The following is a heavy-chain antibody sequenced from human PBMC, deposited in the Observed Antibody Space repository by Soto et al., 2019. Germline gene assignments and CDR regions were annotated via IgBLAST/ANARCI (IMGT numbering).Heavy chain of an antibody. Sequence: GGSLRLSCGASGFTFNNYAMSWVRQAPGKGLEWVSDISGSGGTTFYADSVKGRFTISRDNSKNTLYLQMNSLRAEDTAVYYCAKEGAVAAKYGMNVWGQGTTVTVSS. CDR3: AKEGAVAAKYGMNV. CDR1: GFTFNNYA. CDR2: ISGSGGTT. D-gene: IGHD6-19*01. J-gene: IGHJ6*02. V-gene: IGHV3-23*01.